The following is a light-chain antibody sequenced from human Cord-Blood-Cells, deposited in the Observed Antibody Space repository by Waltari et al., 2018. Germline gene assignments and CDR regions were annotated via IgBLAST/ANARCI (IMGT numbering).Light chain of an antibody. CDR2: DVS. CDR3: CSYAGIYV. Sequence: QSALTQPRSVSGSPGQTVTISCTGTSSDVGGYNYVSWYQQHPCKAPQLMIYDVSKRPSGFPSRFSGSKSGNTASLTISGLQAEDDADYYCCSYAGIYVFGTGTKVTVL. J-gene: IGLJ1*01. CDR1: SSDVGGYNY. V-gene: IGLV2-11*01.